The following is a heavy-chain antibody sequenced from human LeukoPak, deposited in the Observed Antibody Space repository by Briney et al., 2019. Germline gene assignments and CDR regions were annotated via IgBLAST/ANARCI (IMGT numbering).Heavy chain of an antibody. CDR2: ISSSGSTI. D-gene: IGHD3-22*01. CDR3: AREGDSSGSYAFDI. V-gene: IGHV3-11*01. J-gene: IGHJ3*02. CDR1: GFTFSDYY. Sequence: GGSLRLSCAASGFTFSDYYMSWIRQAPGKGLEWVSYISSSGSTIYYTDSVKGRFTISRDNAKNSLYLQMNSLRAEDTAVYYCAREGDSSGSYAFDIWGQGTMVTVSS.